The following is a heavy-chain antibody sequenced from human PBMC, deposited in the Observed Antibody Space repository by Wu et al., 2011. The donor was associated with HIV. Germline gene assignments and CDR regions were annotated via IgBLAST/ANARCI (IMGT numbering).Heavy chain of an antibody. CDR3: ARPNSDSYYMDV. D-gene: IGHD1-1*01. V-gene: IGHV1-18*01. J-gene: IGHJ6*03. Sequence: AISWVRQAPGQGLEWMGWISGYNGWHKLCTEVPRAESPMTTDTSTSTAYMELRSLTSDDTAVYYCARPNSDSYYMDVWGKGTTVTVSS. CDR1: A. CDR2: ISGYNGWH.